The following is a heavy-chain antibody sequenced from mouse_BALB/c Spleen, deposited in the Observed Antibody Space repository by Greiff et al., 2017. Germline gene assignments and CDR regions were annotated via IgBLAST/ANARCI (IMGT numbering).Heavy chain of an antibody. D-gene: IGHD1-1*01. CDR3: ASRGTTLARYFDV. J-gene: IGHJ1*01. V-gene: IGHV1-55*01. Sequence: QVQLQQSGAELVKPGTSVKLSCKASGYNFTSYWINWVKLRPGQGLEWIGDIYPGSGSTKYNEKFKSKATLTVDTSSSTAYMQLSSLASEDSALYYCASRGTTLARYFDVWGAGTTVTVSS. CDR1: GYNFTSYW. CDR2: IYPGSGST.